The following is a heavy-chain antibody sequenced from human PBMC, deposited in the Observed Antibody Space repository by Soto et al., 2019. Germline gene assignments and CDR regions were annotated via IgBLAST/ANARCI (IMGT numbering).Heavy chain of an antibody. CDR3: ASNGFGERSYYGMDV. V-gene: IGHV1-69*12. J-gene: IGHJ6*02. D-gene: IGHD3-10*01. CDR2: IIPIFGTA. CDR1: GGTFSSSA. Sequence: QVQLVQSGAEVKKPGSSVKVSCKASGGTFSSSAISWVRQAPGQGLEWMGGIIPIFGTADYAQKFQGRVTITADESTSTAYMELSSLRSEDTALYYCASNGFGERSYYGMDVCGQGTTVTVS.